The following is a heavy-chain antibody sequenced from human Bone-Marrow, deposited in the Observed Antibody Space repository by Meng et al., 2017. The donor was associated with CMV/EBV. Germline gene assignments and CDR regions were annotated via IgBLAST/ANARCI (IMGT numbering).Heavy chain of an antibody. D-gene: IGHD3-3*01. CDR3: ASPQLLGHYDFWNRYYTSPFNI. CDR1: GYTFSSQW. CDR2: IYPGDSDT. J-gene: IGHJ3*02. V-gene: IGHV5-51*01. Sequence: GESLKISCEGSGYTFSSQWVAWVRQRPGKGLEWMGIIYPGDSDTTYSPSFQGQVTISADKSINTAYLHWSSLKASDSAMYYCASPQLLGHYDFWNRYYTSPFNIWGQGTMVTVSS.